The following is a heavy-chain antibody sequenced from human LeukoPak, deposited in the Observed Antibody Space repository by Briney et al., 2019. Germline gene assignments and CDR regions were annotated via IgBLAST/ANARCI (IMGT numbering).Heavy chain of an antibody. V-gene: IGHV4-38-2*02. CDR3: ARLYYYDSSGYLV. CDR2: MYHSGNI. J-gene: IGHJ4*02. D-gene: IGHD3-22*01. Sequence: SETLSLTCIVSGYSITSGYHWGWIRQPPGKGLEWIGTMYHSGNINYNPSLKSRVTVSVDTSKNQFSLKLDSVTAADTAVFYCARLYYYDSSGYLVWGQGTLVTVSS. CDR1: GYSITSGYH.